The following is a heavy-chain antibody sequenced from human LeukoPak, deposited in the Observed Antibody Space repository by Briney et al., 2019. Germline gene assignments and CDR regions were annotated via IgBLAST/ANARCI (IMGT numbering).Heavy chain of an antibody. D-gene: IGHD3-10*01. Sequence: GGCLRLSCAASRFVFPSHGMHWVRQAPGKGLEWVAFIRYDGSDIYYADSVKGRFTISRDNAKNSLYLQMNSLRAEDTAVYYCARDYYASGSTHFDYWGQGTLVTVSS. CDR3: ARDYYASGSTHFDY. V-gene: IGHV3-30*02. CDR1: RFVFPSHG. J-gene: IGHJ4*02. CDR2: IRYDGSDI.